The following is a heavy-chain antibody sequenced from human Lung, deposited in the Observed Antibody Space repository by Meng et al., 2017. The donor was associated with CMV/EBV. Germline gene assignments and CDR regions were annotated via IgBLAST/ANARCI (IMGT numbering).Heavy chain of an antibody. CDR2: ISYDGSNK. D-gene: IGHD2-2*01. CDR1: GFTFSSYA. CDR3: ARDQMEGVVVPAAMGY. Sequence: QVELVGSGGGVVQPGRSLRLSCAASGFTFSSYAMHWVRQAPGKGLEWVAVISYDGSNKYYADSVKGRFTISRDNSKNTLYLQMNSLRAEDTAVYYCARDQMEGVVVPAAMGYWGQGTLVTVSS. J-gene: IGHJ4*02. V-gene: IGHV3-30-3*01.